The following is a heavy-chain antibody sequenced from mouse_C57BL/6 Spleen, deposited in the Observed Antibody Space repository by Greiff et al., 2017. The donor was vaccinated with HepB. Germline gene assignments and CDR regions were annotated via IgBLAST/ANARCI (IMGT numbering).Heavy chain of an antibody. V-gene: IGHV1-82*01. CDR3: AREGVTTVVATDYFDY. D-gene: IGHD1-1*01. J-gene: IGHJ2*01. CDR2: IYPGDGDT. Sequence: VQLVESGPELVKPGASVKISCKASGYAFSSSWMNWVKQRPGKGLEWIGRIYPGDGDTNYNGKFKGKATLTADKSSSTAYMQLSSLTSEDSAVYFCAREGVTTVVATDYFDYWGQGTTLTVSS. CDR1: GYAFSSSW.